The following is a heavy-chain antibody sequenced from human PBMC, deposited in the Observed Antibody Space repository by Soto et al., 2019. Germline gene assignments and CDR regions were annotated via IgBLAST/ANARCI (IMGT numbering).Heavy chain of an antibody. CDR2: IKSKTDGGTT. D-gene: IGHD2-15*01. CDR1: GFTFSNAW. Sequence: EVQLVESGGGLVKPGGSLRLSCAASGFTFSNAWMSWVRQAPGKGLEWVGRIKSKTDGGTTDYAAPVKGRFTISRDDSKNKLYLQMNSLKTEDTAVYYCTTDRPVVVDALFILDIWGQGTMVTVSS. V-gene: IGHV3-15*01. J-gene: IGHJ3*02. CDR3: TTDRPVVVDALFILDI.